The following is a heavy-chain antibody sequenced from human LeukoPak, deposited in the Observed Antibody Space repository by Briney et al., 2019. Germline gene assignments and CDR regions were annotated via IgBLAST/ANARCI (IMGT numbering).Heavy chain of an antibody. V-gene: IGHV1-18*01. CDR2: ISAYNGNT. CDR1: GYTFTSYG. CDR3: ARRASGYCSGGSCPTDHNWFDP. D-gene: IGHD2-15*01. Sequence: ASVKVPCKASGYTFTSYGISWVRQAPGQGLEWMGWISAYNGNTNYAQKLQGRVTMTTDTSTSTAYMELRSLRSDDTAVYYCARRASGYCSGGSCPTDHNWFDPWGQGTLVTVSS. J-gene: IGHJ5*02.